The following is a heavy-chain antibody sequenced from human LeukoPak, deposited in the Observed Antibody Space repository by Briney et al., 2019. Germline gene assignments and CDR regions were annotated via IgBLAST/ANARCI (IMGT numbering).Heavy chain of an antibody. Sequence: GRSLRLSCAASGFTFSSYAMHWVRQAPGKGLEWVAVISYDGSNKYYADSVKGRFTIFRDNSKNTLYLQMNSLRAEDTAVYYCARDGDYEGPDYWGQGTLVTVSS. J-gene: IGHJ4*02. D-gene: IGHD2-21*01. CDR2: ISYDGSNK. V-gene: IGHV3-30-3*01. CDR1: GFTFSSYA. CDR3: ARDGDYEGPDY.